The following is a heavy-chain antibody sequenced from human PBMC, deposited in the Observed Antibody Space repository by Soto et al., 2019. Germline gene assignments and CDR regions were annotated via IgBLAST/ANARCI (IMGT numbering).Heavy chain of an antibody. J-gene: IGHJ6*02. CDR2: IYYSGST. CDR3: ARAGGDMVRGPYYYYGMDV. V-gene: IGHV4-31*03. D-gene: IGHD3-10*01. CDR1: GGSISSGGYY. Sequence: PSETLSLTCTVSGGSISSGGYYWSWIRQHPGKGLEWIGYIYYSGSTYYNPSLKSRVTISVDTSKNQFFLKLSSVTAADTAVYYCARAGGDMVRGPYYYYGMDVWGQGTTVTVSS.